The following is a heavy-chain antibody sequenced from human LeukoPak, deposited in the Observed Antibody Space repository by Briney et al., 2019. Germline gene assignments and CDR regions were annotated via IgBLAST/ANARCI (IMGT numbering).Heavy chain of an antibody. CDR3: AKDLRLRGIVVVPAAFG. CDR2: ISYDGSNK. J-gene: IGHJ4*02. V-gene: IGHV3-30-3*01. Sequence: GGSLRLSCAASGFTFSSYAMHWVRQAPGKGLEWVAVISYDGSNKYYADSVKGRFTISRDNSKNTLYLQMNSLRAEDTAVYYCAKDLRLRGIVVVPAAFGWGQGTLVTVSS. D-gene: IGHD2-2*01. CDR1: GFTFSSYA.